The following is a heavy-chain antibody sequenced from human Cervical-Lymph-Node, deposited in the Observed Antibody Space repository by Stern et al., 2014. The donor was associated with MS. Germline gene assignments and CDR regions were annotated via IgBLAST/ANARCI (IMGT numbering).Heavy chain of an antibody. J-gene: IGHJ5*02. Sequence: QVQLQESGPGLVKPSGTLSLTCTVSGASVRSSTYYWGWIRQPPGKGLEWIGSIYYIGSTYYNPSLKSRVTISVDPSKNQFSLNLFSVSAADTAVYYCASPVASTGWFDPWGQGTLVTVTS. CDR1: GASVRSSTYY. CDR2: IYYIGST. CDR3: ASPVASTGWFDP. D-gene: IGHD2-15*01. V-gene: IGHV4-39*01.